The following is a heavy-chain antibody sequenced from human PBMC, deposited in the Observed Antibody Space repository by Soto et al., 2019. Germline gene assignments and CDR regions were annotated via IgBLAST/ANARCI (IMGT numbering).Heavy chain of an antibody. CDR1: GGTFSSYT. CDR2: IIPILGIA. CDR3: ARSPGYSSSWYFDY. Sequence: QVQLVQSGAEVKKPGSSVKVSCKASGGTFSSYTISWVRQAPGQGLEWMGRIIPILGIANYAQKFQGRVTITADKSTSTACMELSSLRSEDTAVYYCARSPGYSSSWYFDYWGQGTLVTVSS. V-gene: IGHV1-69*02. J-gene: IGHJ4*02. D-gene: IGHD6-13*01.